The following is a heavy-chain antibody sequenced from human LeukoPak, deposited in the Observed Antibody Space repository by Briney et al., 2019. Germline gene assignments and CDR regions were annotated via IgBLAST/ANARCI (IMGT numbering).Heavy chain of an antibody. Sequence: GXLRLSCAASGFTFSSDWMSWFRQAPAKGLEWVANIKQDGSEKYYVDSVKGRFTISRDNAKNSLYLQMNSLRAEDTAVYYCAREFEYSSGVDYWGQGTLVTVSS. J-gene: IGHJ4*02. CDR3: AREFEYSSGVDY. CDR2: IKQDGSEK. D-gene: IGHD6-25*01. V-gene: IGHV3-7*01. CDR1: GFTFSSDW.